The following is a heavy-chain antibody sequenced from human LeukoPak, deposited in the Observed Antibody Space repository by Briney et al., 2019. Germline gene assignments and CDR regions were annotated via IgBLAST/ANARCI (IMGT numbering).Heavy chain of an antibody. CDR3: ARAAGYYDSSGYSDVRHFDY. D-gene: IGHD3-22*01. CDR2: IYHSGST. J-gene: IGHJ4*02. Sequence: SETLSLTCAVSGGSISSSNWWSWVRQPPGQGLEWSGEIYHSGSTNYNPSLKSRVTISVDTSKNQFSLKLSSVTAADTAVYYCARAAGYYDSSGYSDVRHFDYWGQGTLVTVSS. CDR1: GGSISSSNW. V-gene: IGHV4-4*02.